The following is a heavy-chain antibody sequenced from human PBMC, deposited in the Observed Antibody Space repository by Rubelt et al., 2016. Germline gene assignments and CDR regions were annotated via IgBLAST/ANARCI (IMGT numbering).Heavy chain of an antibody. CDR2: IYYSGST. CDR3: ARGHVYNWNVRNCDY. CDR1: GGSISSGGYY. V-gene: IGHV4-31*03. D-gene: IGHD1-1*01. J-gene: IGHJ4*02. Sequence: QLQLQESGPGLVKPSETLSLTCTVSGGSISSGGYYWSWIRQHPGKGLEWIGYIYYSGSTYYNPSLEGRVAISVDTSKNQFSRKLGSVTAADTAVYYCARGHVYNWNVRNCDYWGQGTLVTVSS.